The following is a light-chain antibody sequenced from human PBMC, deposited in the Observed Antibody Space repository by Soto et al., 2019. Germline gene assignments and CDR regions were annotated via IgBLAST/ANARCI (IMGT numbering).Light chain of an antibody. V-gene: IGKV3-11*01. J-gene: IGKJ4*01. CDR2: DAS. Sequence: EIVLTQSPATLSLSPGERATLSCRASQSVSSYLAWYQQKPGQAPRLLIYDASNRATGIPARFSGSGSGTDFTPTISSLEPEDFAVYYCQQSSNWPLTFGGGTKVDIK. CDR1: QSVSSY. CDR3: QQSSNWPLT.